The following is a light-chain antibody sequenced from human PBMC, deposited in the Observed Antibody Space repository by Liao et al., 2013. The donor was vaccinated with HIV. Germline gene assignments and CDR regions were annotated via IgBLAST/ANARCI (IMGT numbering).Light chain of an antibody. CDR2: YDS. CDR3: QAWDTTLYV. V-gene: IGLV3-21*01. J-gene: IGLJ1*01. Sequence: SYELTQPPSVSVAPGKTARITCGGNNIGSKSVHWYQQKPGQAPVLVIYYDSDRPSGIPERFSASNSGDTATLIISGTQAVDEADYFCQAWDTTLYVFGTGTKVTVL. CDR1: NIGSKS.